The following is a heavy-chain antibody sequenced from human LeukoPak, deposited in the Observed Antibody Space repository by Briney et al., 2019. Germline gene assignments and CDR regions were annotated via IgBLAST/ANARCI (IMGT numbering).Heavy chain of an antibody. D-gene: IGHD3-10*01. CDR1: GGSISSGSYY. Sequence: SQTLSLTCTVSGGSISSGSYYWSWIRQPPGKGLEWIGYIYYSGSTNYNPSLKSRVTISVDTSKNQFSLKLSSVTAADTAVYYCARAVLLWFGELQYYFDYWGQGTLVTVSS. V-gene: IGHV4-61*01. CDR3: ARAVLLWFGELQYYFDY. CDR2: IYYSGST. J-gene: IGHJ4*02.